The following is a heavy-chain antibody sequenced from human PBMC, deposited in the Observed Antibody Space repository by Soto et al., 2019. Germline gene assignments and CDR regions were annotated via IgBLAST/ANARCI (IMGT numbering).Heavy chain of an antibody. D-gene: IGHD2-8*01. CDR1: GGSIISGDYY. J-gene: IGHJ5*02. V-gene: IGHV4-30-4*01. Sequence: SETLSLTCTVSGGSIISGDYYFICIRQPPGNGLELIGYIYYSGSTYYNPSLKSRVTISVDTSKNQFSLKLSSVTAADTAVYYCARSDCTNGVCYPQAWFDPWGQGTLVTVSS. CDR2: IYYSGST. CDR3: ARSDCTNGVCYPQAWFDP.